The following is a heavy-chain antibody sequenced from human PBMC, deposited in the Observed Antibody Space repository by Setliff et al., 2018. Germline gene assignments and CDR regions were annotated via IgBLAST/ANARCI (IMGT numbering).Heavy chain of an antibody. D-gene: IGHD6-13*01. Sequence: GGSLRLSCAASGFTFSTYRMHWVRQAPGKGLEWVAVIWYDGNNKYYADSVKGRFTISRDNSKNTLYLQMNSLRAEDTAVYYCTTDRSSRGFDYWGQGTLVTVSS. CDR1: GFTFSTYR. V-gene: IGHV3-33*08. CDR2: IWYDGNNK. CDR3: TTDRSSRGFDY. J-gene: IGHJ4*02.